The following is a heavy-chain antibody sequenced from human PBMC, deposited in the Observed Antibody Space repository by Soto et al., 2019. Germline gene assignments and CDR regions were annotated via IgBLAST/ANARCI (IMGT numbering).Heavy chain of an antibody. D-gene: IGHD6-19*01. J-gene: IGHJ6*02. CDR1: GFTFSDFG. CDR3: AKGQAAVTNAYYFHFGMDV. Sequence: GGSLRLSCAASGFTFSDFGMHWVRQAPGKGLEWVALISYDGSIERFAGSVKGRFTISRDDSKNTLFLQMNSLTADDTAVYYCAKGQAAVTNAYYFHFGMDVWGQGTTVTVSS. CDR2: ISYDGSIE. V-gene: IGHV3-30*18.